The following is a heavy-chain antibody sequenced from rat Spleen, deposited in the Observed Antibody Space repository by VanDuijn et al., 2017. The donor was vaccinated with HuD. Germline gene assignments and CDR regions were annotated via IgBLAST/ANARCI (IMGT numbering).Heavy chain of an antibody. Sequence: EVQLVESGGGLVQPGRSLKLSCAASGFTFSDYNMAWVRQAPKKGLEWVATISYDGGSTYYRDSVKGRFTISRDNAKSTLYLQMDSLRSEGTATYYCARLPPQYYYFMDAWGQGASVTVSS. CDR2: ISYDGGST. CDR3: ARLPPQYYYFMDA. V-gene: IGHV5-7*01. D-gene: IGHD3-5*01. CDR1: GFTFSDYN. J-gene: IGHJ4*01.